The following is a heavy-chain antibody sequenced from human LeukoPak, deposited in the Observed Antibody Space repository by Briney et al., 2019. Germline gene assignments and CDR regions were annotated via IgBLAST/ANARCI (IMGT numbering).Heavy chain of an antibody. CDR2: IRYDGSNK. CDR1: GFTFSSYG. V-gene: IGHV3-30*02. Sequence: GGSLRLSCAASGFTFSSYGMHWVRLAPGKGLEWVAFIRYDGSNKYYADSVKGRFTISRDNSKDTLYLQMNSLRAEDTAVYYCARDLAAANYDAFDIWGHGTMVTVSS. CDR3: ARDLAAANYDAFDI. D-gene: IGHD6-25*01. J-gene: IGHJ3*02.